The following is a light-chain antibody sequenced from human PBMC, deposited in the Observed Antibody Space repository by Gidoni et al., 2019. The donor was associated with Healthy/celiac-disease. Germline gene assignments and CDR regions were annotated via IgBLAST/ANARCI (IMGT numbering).Light chain of an antibody. Sequence: AILLPQPPSSFSASTGDRVTITCRASQGISSYLAWYQQKPGKAPKLLIYAASTLQSGVPSRFSGSGSGTDFTLTISCLQAEDFATYYCQQYYSYPLTFGGGTKVEIK. CDR3: QQYYSYPLT. J-gene: IGKJ4*01. V-gene: IGKV1-8*01. CDR1: QGISSY. CDR2: AAS.